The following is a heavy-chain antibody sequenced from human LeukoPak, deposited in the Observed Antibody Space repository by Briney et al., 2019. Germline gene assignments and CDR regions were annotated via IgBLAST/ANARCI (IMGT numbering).Heavy chain of an antibody. CDR2: INHSGST. Sequence: SETLSLTCAVYGGSFSGDYWSWIRQPPGKGLEWVGEINHSGSTNYNPSLQRRVTIPVDTSKNQFSLTLSSVPAADTAVYYCARAPTDMTLRRTNWFDPWGQGTLVTVSS. J-gene: IGHJ5*02. CDR3: ARAPTDMTLRRTNWFDP. CDR1: GGSFSGDY. V-gene: IGHV4-34*01. D-gene: IGHD4-17*01.